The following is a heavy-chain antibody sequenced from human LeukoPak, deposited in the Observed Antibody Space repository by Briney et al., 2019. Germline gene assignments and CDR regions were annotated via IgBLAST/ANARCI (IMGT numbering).Heavy chain of an antibody. V-gene: IGHV4-39*07. CDR3: ARYRRTYYYDSSGYTDDY. Sequence: SETLSLTCTVSGGSISSSSYYWGWIRQPPGKGLEWIGSIYYSGSTYYNPSLKSRVTISVDTSKNQFSLKLSSVTAADTAVYYCARYRRTYYYDSSGYTDDYWGQGTLVTVSS. CDR2: IYYSGST. CDR1: GGSISSSSYY. D-gene: IGHD3-22*01. J-gene: IGHJ4*02.